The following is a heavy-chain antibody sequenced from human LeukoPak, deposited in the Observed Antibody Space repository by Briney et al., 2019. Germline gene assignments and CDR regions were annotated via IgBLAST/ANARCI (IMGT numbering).Heavy chain of an antibody. V-gene: IGHV4-59*08. Sequence: SETLSLTCTVSGGSISDYYWSWIRRPPGKGLEWIGYIYYSGTTSYNPSLKSRVTISVDTSKNQFSLRLSSVTAADTAVYYCARHRAYSSSSPFDYWGQGTLVTVSS. CDR1: GGSISDYY. CDR3: ARHRAYSSSSPFDY. J-gene: IGHJ4*02. D-gene: IGHD6-6*01. CDR2: IYYSGTT.